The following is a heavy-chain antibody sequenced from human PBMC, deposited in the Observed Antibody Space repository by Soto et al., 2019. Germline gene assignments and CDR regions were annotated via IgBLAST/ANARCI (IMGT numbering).Heavy chain of an antibody. CDR2: ISGYNANT. CDR1: GYSFTRYG. D-gene: IGHD3-16*01. V-gene: IGHV1-18*01. J-gene: IGHJ6*02. CDR3: ARMGDVPYYYYGLDV. Sequence: QVQLVQSGAEVKKPGASVKVSCKASGYSFTRYGISWVRQAPGQGLEWMGWISGYNANTNYPENLQGRVTMTTDTATSTAYMEVRNLISDDKAGYYCARMGDVPYYYYGLDVWGQGTTVTVSS.